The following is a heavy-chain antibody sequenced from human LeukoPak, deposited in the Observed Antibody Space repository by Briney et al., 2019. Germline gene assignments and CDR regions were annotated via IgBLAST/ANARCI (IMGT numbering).Heavy chain of an antibody. CDR2: IYTSGST. Sequence: TSETLSLTCTVSGGSISSYYWSWIRQPAGKGLEGIWRIYTSGSTNYNPSLKSRVTMSVDTSKNQFSLKLSSVTAADTAVYYCARVSHYYDSSGYEDAFDIWGQGTMVTVSS. CDR3: ARVSHYYDSSGYEDAFDI. D-gene: IGHD3-22*01. CDR1: GGSISSYY. J-gene: IGHJ3*02. V-gene: IGHV4-4*07.